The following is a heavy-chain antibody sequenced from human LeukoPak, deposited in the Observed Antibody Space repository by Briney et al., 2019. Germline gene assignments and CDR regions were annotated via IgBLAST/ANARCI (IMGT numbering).Heavy chain of an antibody. CDR2: ISSSSSYI. Sequence: PGGSLRLSCAASGFTFSSYSMNWVRQAPGKGLEWVSSISSSSSYIYYADSVKGRFTISRDNAKNSLYLQMNSLRAEDTAVYYCARGNSSVVPNNWFDPWGQGTLVTVSS. D-gene: IGHD2-2*01. V-gene: IGHV3-21*01. CDR3: ARGNSSVVPNNWFDP. CDR1: GFTFSSYS. J-gene: IGHJ5*02.